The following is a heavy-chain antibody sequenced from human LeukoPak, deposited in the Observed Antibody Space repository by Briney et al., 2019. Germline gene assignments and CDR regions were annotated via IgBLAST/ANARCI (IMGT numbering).Heavy chain of an antibody. Sequence: KPSETLSLTCSVSGGSISSYYWSWIRQSPGKGLEWIGAIYSSGDTFYNPSLKSRVTISVDSSKNQFSLKLSSVTAADTAVYFCARKGGILDAFDIWGQGTMFTVSS. J-gene: IGHJ3*02. CDR2: IYSSGDT. CDR1: GGSISSYY. V-gene: IGHV4-59*08. D-gene: IGHD6-13*01. CDR3: ARKGGILDAFDI.